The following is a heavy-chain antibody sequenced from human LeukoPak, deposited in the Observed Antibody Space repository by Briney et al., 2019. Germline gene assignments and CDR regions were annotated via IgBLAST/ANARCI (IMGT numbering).Heavy chain of an antibody. CDR1: GFTFSTYA. CDR2: ILYDGSNK. CDR3: ARHRGPSLYNTVYFDY. Sequence: GGSLRLSCAASGFTFSTYAMHWVRQAPGKGLGWVAVILYDGSNKYYADSVKGRFTISRDNSKNTLYLQMNSLRAEDTAVYYCARHRGPSLYNTVYFDYWGQGTLVTV. D-gene: IGHD1-14*01. J-gene: IGHJ4*02. V-gene: IGHV3-30-3*01.